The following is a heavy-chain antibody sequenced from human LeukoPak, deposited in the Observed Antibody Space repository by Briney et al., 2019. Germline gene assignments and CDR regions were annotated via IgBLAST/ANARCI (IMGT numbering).Heavy chain of an antibody. Sequence: SETLSLTCTVSGGSISSSSYYWGWIRQPPGKGLEWIGSIYYSGSTYYNPSLKSRVTISVDTSKNQFSLKLSSVTAADTAVYYCARAVYYDFWSGTNWFDPWGQGTLVTVSS. D-gene: IGHD3-3*01. V-gene: IGHV4-39*07. CDR2: IYYSGST. CDR1: GGSISSSSYY. CDR3: ARAVYYDFWSGTNWFDP. J-gene: IGHJ5*02.